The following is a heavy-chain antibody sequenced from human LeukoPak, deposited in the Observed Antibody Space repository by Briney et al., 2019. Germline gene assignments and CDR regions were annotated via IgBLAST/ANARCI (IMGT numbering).Heavy chain of an antibody. CDR1: AGSISTYY. CDR3: ARTPAVAGTDYYYYYGMDV. D-gene: IGHD6-19*01. CDR2: INYSGNT. V-gene: IGHV4-59*12. Sequence: SETLSLTCNVSAGSISTYYWSWIRQPPGKGLEWIGYINYSGNTNYNPPLKSRVTISVDTSKNQFSLKLSSVTAADTAVYYCARTPAVAGTDYYYYYGMDVWGQGTTVTVSS. J-gene: IGHJ6*02.